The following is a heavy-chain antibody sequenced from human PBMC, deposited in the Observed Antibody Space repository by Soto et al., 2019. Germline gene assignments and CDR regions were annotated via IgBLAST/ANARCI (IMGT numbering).Heavy chain of an antibody. J-gene: IGHJ4*02. V-gene: IGHV3-66*01. CDR1: GFSVSNYH. Sequence: GGSLRLSCAASGFSVSNYHMNWFRRAPGKGLEWVSVIYTAGSADFADSVKGRFSISRDDSKNTLYLQMSSLRAEDTAVYYCARGHSSSYHYFNYWGQGTLVTVSS. CDR2: IYTAGSA. D-gene: IGHD6-13*01. CDR3: ARGHSSSYHYFNY.